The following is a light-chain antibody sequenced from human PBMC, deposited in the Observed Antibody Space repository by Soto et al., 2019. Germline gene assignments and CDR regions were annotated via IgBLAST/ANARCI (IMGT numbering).Light chain of an antibody. CDR3: GTWDSSLSAVV. CDR1: SSNIGNNY. J-gene: IGLJ2*01. CDR2: DNN. Sequence: QAVVTQPPSVSAAPGHKVTISCSGSSSNIGNNYVSWYQQLPGTAPKLLIYDNNKRPSGIPDRFSGSKSGTSATLGITGLQTGDEADYYCGTWDSSLSAVVFGGGTKLTVL. V-gene: IGLV1-51*01.